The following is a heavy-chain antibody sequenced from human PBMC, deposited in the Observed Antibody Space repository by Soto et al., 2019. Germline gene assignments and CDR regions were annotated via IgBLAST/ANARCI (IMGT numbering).Heavy chain of an antibody. CDR1: GFTFGNYW. V-gene: IGHV3-7*05. CDR2: MNQNGSEK. J-gene: IGHJ6*02. CDR3: ASYRVSYAMDV. Sequence: EVQLVESGGGLVQPGGSLRLSCTVSGFTFGNYWMTWVRQAPGKGLEWVANMNQNGSEKYYVDSVKGRFAISRDNAKNSLYQQMISLRAEDTAVYYCASYRVSYAMDVWGQGTTVTVSS.